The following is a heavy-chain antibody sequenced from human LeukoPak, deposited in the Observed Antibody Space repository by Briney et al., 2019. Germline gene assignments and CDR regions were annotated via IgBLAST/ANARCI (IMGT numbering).Heavy chain of an antibody. V-gene: IGHV4-59*01. CDR1: GGSISGYY. Sequence: PSETLSLTCTVSGGSISGYYWNWIRQPPGKGLEWIGYIYYSGSTNYNPSLKSRVTISVDTSKNQFSLKLSSVTAADTAVYYCARVPVAGWANFDYWGQGTLVTVSS. D-gene: IGHD6-19*01. CDR3: ARVPVAGWANFDY. J-gene: IGHJ4*02. CDR2: IYYSGST.